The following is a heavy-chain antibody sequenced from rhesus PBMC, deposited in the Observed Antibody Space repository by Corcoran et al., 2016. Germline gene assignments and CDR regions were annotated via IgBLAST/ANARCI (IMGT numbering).Heavy chain of an antibody. Sequence: QLQLQESGPGLVKPSETLSVTCAVSGGSISSSYWSWIRQAPGKGLEWIGYIYGSARSTNYNPSLKSRGTRSVDTYKNQLSLKPSSVTTADTAVYYCARLYGNYWYFDLWGPGTPITISS. CDR3: ARLYGNYWYFDL. CDR1: GGSISSSY. CDR2: IYGSARST. J-gene: IGHJ2*01. D-gene: IGHD4-35*01. V-gene: IGHV4-169*01.